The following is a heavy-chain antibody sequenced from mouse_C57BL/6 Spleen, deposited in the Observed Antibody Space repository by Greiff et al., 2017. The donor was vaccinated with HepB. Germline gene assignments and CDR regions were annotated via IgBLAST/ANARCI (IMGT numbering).Heavy chain of an antibody. Sequence: VQLQQSGAELVRPGASVTLSCKASGYTFTDYEMHWVKQTPVHGLEWIGAIDPETGGTAYNQKFKGKAILTADKSSSTAYMELRSLTSEDSAVYYCTRWDTTVVARDYWGQGTTLTVSS. V-gene: IGHV1-15*01. J-gene: IGHJ2*01. D-gene: IGHD1-1*01. CDR2: IDPETGGT. CDR3: TRWDTTVVARDY. CDR1: GYTFTDYE.